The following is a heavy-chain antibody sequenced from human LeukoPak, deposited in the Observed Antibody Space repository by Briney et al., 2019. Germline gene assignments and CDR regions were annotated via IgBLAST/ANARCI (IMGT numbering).Heavy chain of an antibody. CDR2: IYTSGST. Sequence: SETLSLTCTVSGGSISSYYWSWIRQPAGKGLEWIGRIYTSGSTNYNPSLKSRVTMSVDTSKNQFSLKLSSVTAADTAVYYCARSTWLGYCSGGSCSPPPRFDPWGQGTLVTVPS. V-gene: IGHV4-4*07. D-gene: IGHD2-15*01. CDR1: GGSISSYY. J-gene: IGHJ5*02. CDR3: ARSTWLGYCSGGSCSPPPRFDP.